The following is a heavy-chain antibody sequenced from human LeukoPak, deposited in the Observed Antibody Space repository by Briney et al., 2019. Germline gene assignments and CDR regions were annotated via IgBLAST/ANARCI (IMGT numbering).Heavy chain of an antibody. Sequence: TSQTLSLTCTVSGGSISSGSYCWSWIRQPAGKGLEWIGHIHTSGNTNYNPSLKSRVTISVDTSKNQFSLKLNSVTAADTAVYYCARARSGYSYGFIDYWGQGTLVTVSS. CDR2: IHTSGNT. V-gene: IGHV4-61*09. J-gene: IGHJ4*02. CDR1: GGSISSGSYC. D-gene: IGHD5-18*01. CDR3: ARARSGYSYGFIDY.